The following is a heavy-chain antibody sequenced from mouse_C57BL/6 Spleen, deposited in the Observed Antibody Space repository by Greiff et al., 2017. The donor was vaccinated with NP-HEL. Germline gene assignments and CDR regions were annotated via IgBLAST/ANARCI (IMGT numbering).Heavy chain of an antibody. Sequence: EVHLVESGGDLVKPGGSLKLSCAASGFTFSSYGMSWVRQTPDKRLEWVATISSGGSYTYSPDSVKGRFTISRDNAKNTLDLQMISLKSEDTAMYYCARQYYGSSPFDYWGQGTTLTVSS. CDR2: ISSGGSYT. CDR1: GFTFSSYG. J-gene: IGHJ2*01. V-gene: IGHV5-6*01. CDR3: ARQYYGSSPFDY. D-gene: IGHD1-1*01.